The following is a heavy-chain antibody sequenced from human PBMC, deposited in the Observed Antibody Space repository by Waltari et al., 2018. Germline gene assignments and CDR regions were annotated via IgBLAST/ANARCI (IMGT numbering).Heavy chain of an antibody. CDR1: GYPFSDYD. V-gene: IGHV1-8*02. J-gene: IGHJ4*02. Sequence: QMQLVQSGAEVKKPGASVKVSCKASGYPFSDYDINWVRQATGHGSEWIGWINPKSGNTVSAQNFQDRVTITRDPATSTVYMELSSLRSDDAAVYYCARVHYDFWSGYYIWGQGTLVTVPS. CDR3: ARVHYDFWSGYYI. CDR2: INPKSGNT. D-gene: IGHD3-3*01.